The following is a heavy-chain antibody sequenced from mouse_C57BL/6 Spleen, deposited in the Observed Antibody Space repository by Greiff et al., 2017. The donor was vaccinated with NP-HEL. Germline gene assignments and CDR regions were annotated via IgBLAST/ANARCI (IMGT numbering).Heavy chain of an antibody. Sequence: EVMLVESGGGLVQPGGSLSLSCAASGFTFTDYYMSWVRQPPGKALEWLGFIRNKANGYTTEYSASVKGRFTISRDNSQSILYLQMNALRAEDSATYYCARSTTVNLHYFDYWGQGTTLTVSS. CDR2: IRNKANGYTT. D-gene: IGHD1-1*01. CDR3: ARSTTVNLHYFDY. J-gene: IGHJ2*01. V-gene: IGHV7-3*01. CDR1: GFTFTDYY.